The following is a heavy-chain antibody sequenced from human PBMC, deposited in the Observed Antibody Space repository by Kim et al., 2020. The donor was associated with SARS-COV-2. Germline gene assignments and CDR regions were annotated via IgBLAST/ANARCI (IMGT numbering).Heavy chain of an antibody. V-gene: IGHV4-59*01. CDR3: VGGYNFDY. Sequence: SETLSLTCTVSGGSISSYYWSWIRQPPGKGLEWIGYSSYGVNTNYSPSLKSRVTISVDTSKNHFSLKLTAMTAVDTAVYYCVGGYNFDYWCPGVLVTVSS. J-gene: IGHJ4*02. CDR2: SSYGVNT. CDR1: GGSISSYY. D-gene: IGHD5-12*01.